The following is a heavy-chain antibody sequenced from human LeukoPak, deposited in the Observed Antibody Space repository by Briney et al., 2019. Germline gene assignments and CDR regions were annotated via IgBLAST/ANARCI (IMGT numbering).Heavy chain of an antibody. V-gene: IGHV1-69*13. Sequence: ASVKVSCKASGGTFSSYAISWVRQAPGQGLEWMGGIIPIFGTANYAQKFQGRVTITADESTSTAYMELSSLRSEDTAVYYCARAISSGSYPDYWGQGTLVTVPS. CDR1: GGTFSSYA. CDR3: ARAISSGSYPDY. D-gene: IGHD1-26*01. J-gene: IGHJ4*02. CDR2: IIPIFGTA.